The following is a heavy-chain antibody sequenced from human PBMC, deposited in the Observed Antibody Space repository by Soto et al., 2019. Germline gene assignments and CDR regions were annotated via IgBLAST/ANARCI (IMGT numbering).Heavy chain of an antibody. J-gene: IGHJ4*02. CDR2: ISGSGGST. CDR1: GFTFSSYA. CDR3: ASPRGYCSSTSCPLGY. Sequence: EVQLLESGGGLVQPGGSLRLSCVASGFTFSSYAMNWVRQAPGKGLEWVSAISGSGGSTYYADSVKGRSTISRDNSKNTRYLQMNSLRAEDTAVYYCASPRGYCSSTSCPLGYWGQGTLVTVSS. D-gene: IGHD2-2*01. V-gene: IGHV3-23*01.